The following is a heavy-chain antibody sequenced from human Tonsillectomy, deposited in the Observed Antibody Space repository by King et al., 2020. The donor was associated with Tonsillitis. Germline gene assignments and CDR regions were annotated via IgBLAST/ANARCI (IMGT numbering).Heavy chain of an antibody. Sequence: VQLQQWGAGLLKPSETLSLTCAVYGGSFSDYYWTWIRQPPGKGLEWIGEINHSGSTNYNPSLKGRFPISVDTSRNQFSLKLTSVTAADTAVYYCAGGKYDFWSGYPDYFDCWGQGTLVTVSS. CDR3: AGGKYDFWSGYPDYFDC. V-gene: IGHV4-34*01. CDR2: INHSGST. J-gene: IGHJ4*02. D-gene: IGHD3-3*01. CDR1: GGSFSDYY.